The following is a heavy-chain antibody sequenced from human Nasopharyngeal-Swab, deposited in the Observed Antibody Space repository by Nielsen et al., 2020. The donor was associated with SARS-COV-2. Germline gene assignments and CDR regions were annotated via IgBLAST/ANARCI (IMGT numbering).Heavy chain of an antibody. Sequence: SQTLSLTCAVYGGSFTTYSWIWIRQPPGKGLEWIGEINHIGSTNYNTYNPSLNSRVTISLATSKNQFSLTLTSVTAADTAIYFCARGHYYGDYDYWGQGALVTVSS. D-gene: IGHD4-17*01. J-gene: IGHJ4*02. V-gene: IGHV4-34*01. CDR1: GGSFTTYS. CDR2: INHIGST. CDR3: ARGHYYGDYDY.